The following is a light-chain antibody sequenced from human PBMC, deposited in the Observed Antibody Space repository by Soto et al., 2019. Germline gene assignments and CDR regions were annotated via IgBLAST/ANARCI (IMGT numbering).Light chain of an antibody. V-gene: IGKV1D-12*01. CDR1: QGIGTW. CDR3: QHATSVPIT. CDR2: APS. J-gene: IGKJ5*01. Sequence: DLQMTQAPSSVFASVGARVTITCRASQGIGTWLAWYQQKPGKAPSLLMYAPSTLHSGVPSRVTGRGSGTYITLTISSLQPEESRTDYWQHATSVPITVSQGARLVSK.